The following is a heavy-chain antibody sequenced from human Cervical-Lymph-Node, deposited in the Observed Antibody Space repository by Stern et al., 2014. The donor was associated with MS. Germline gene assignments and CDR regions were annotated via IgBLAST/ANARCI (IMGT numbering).Heavy chain of an antibody. CDR3: ARGGAARPDY. Sequence: EVQLVESGGGLVQPGGSLRLSCAASGFTFSNYGMNWVPQAPGRGLAWVSYISSSGGTISYGDSVKGRFTISRDNAKSLLYLQMNSPRAEDTAVYYCARGGAARPDYWGQGTLVTVSS. CDR1: GFTFSNYG. D-gene: IGHD6-6*01. J-gene: IGHJ4*02. CDR2: ISSSGGTI. V-gene: IGHV3-48*01.